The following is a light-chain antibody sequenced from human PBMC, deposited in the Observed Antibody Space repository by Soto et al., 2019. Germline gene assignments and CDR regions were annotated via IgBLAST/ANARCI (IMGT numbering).Light chain of an antibody. CDR2: KAS. Sequence: DIQMTQSPSTLSASVGDRVTITCRASQSVTTWLAWYQQKPGNAPKLLIYKASNLASGLPSRFTGSGSGTEFTLTISSLQSDDFATYYCQQYSTYPITFGQGTRLEIK. CDR3: QQYSTYPIT. V-gene: IGKV1-5*03. CDR1: QSVTTW. J-gene: IGKJ5*01.